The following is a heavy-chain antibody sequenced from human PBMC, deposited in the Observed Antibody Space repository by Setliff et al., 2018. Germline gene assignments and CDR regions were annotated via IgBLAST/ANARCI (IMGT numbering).Heavy chain of an antibody. D-gene: IGHD4-17*01. V-gene: IGHV1-69*13. J-gene: IGHJ6*03. CDR1: GGTFSNFD. Sequence: SVKVSCKASGGTFSNFDINWVRQAPGQGLEWMGGVIPIFGTTNYAQKFQGRITIELSSLRSEDTAVYYCAREVGVAVTTTNYHYYMDAWGKGTTVTVSS. CDR2: VIPIFGTT. CDR3: AREVGVAVTTTNYHYYMDA.